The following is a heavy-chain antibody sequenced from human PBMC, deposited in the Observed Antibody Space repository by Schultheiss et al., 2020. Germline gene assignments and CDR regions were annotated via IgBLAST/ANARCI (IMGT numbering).Heavy chain of an antibody. D-gene: IGHD3-9*01. V-gene: IGHV4-30-2*01. CDR3: ARTLDSYYDILTGYYLPDV. J-gene: IGHJ6*02. CDR2: IYHSGST. Sequence: SETLSLTCAVSGGSISSGGYSWSWIRQPPGKGLEWIGYIYHSGSTYYNPSLKSRVTISVDRSKNQFSLKLSSVTAADTAVYYCARTLDSYYDILTGYYLPDVWGQGTTVTVSS. CDR1: GGSISSGGYS.